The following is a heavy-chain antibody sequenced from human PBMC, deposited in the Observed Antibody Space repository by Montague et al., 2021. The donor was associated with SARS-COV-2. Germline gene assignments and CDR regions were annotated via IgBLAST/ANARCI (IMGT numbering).Heavy chain of an antibody. CDR2: MYDSGST. Sequence: TLSLTCTVSGGSISNGGYYCSWIRQHPGKGLEWIGYMYDSGSTYYNPSLTSRVTMSPDTSKNQFTLKLSSVTAADTAVEYCARGGGVVVAAPYIWGQGTMVTVSS. V-gene: IGHV4-31*03. D-gene: IGHD2-15*01. CDR3: ARGGGVVVAAPYI. J-gene: IGHJ3*02. CDR1: GGSISNGGYY.